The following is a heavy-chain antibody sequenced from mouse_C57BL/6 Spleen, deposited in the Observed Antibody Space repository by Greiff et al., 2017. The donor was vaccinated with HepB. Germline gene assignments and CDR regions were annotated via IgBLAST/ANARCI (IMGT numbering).Heavy chain of an antibody. V-gene: IGHV1-50*01. CDR2: IDPSDSYT. Sequence: QVQLKQPGAELVKPGASVKLSCKASGYTFTSYWMQWVKQRPGQGLEWIGEIDPSDSYTNYNQKFKGKATLTVDTSSSTAYMQLSSLTSEDSAVYYCARGLYGSSGMDYWGQGTSVTVSS. D-gene: IGHD1-1*01. CDR3: ARGLYGSSGMDY. CDR1: GYTFTSYW. J-gene: IGHJ4*01.